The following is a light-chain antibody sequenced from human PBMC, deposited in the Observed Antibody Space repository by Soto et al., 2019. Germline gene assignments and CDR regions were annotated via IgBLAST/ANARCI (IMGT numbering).Light chain of an antibody. CDR2: AAS. V-gene: IGKV1-9*01. J-gene: IGKJ4*01. Sequence: DIQLTQSPSFLSASVGDRVTITCRASQGISSYLAWYQQKPGKAPKLLINAASTLQSGVPSRFSGSGSGTEFTLTISSLQPEDFATYYCQHLNSYPSLTFGGGTKVEIK. CDR3: QHLNSYPSLT. CDR1: QGISSY.